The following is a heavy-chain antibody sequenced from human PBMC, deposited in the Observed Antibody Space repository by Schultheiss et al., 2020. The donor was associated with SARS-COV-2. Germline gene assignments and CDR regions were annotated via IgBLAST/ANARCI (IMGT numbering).Heavy chain of an antibody. CDR1: GFTFSSYE. V-gene: IGHV3-30*04. CDR3: ARAYALVADVDY. Sequence: GESLKISCAASGFTFSSYEMNWVRQAPGKGLEWVAVISYDGSNKYYADSVKGRFTISRDNSKNTLYLQMNSLRAEDTAVYYCARAYALVADVDYWGQGTLVTVSS. J-gene: IGHJ4*02. D-gene: IGHD2-15*01. CDR2: ISYDGSNK.